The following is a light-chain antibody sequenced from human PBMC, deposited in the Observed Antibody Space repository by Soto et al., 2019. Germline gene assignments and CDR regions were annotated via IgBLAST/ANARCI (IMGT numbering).Light chain of an antibody. CDR3: QQFRSYPRN. CDR2: GAS. CDR1: QSVTSNF. Sequence: ENVLTQSPGTLSLSPGERATLSCRASQSVTSNFLAWYNQKPGQAPRLLIYGASRRATGIPDRFSGSGSGTDFTLTISRLEPEDFAVYYCQQFRSYPRNFGGGTKVDIK. V-gene: IGKV3-20*01. J-gene: IGKJ4*01.